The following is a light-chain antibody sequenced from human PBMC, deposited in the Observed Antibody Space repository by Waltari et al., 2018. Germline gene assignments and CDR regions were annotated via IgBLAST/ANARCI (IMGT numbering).Light chain of an antibody. CDR3: QSYDTSLSVV. CDR1: GSNIGAGYD. CDR2: GSS. V-gene: IGLV1-40*01. Sequence: QSVLTQPPSVSGAPGQRVTISCTGSGSNIGAGYDVHWYQPLPRAAPKLLIYGSSTRPLVGPDRLFGSMSGTSASLAITGLQAEDEADYYCQSYDTSLSVVFGGGTKLTVL. J-gene: IGLJ3*02.